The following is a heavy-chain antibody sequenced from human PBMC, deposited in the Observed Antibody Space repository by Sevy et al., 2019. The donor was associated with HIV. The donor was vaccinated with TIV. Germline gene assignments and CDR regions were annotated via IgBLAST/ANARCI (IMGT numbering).Heavy chain of an antibody. V-gene: IGHV3-23*01. CDR3: ARPSSRIAAAASAFYDN. J-gene: IGHJ4*02. CDR2: INGRGGST. Sequence: GGSLRLSCVVSGYSFSSYAISWVRQAPGKGLEWVSTINGRGGSTYYADSVKGRFTISRDNPKNTLFLQMINLRGDDTAIYYCARPSSRIAAAASAFYDNWGQGTLVTVSS. CDR1: GYSFSSYA. D-gene: IGHD6-13*01.